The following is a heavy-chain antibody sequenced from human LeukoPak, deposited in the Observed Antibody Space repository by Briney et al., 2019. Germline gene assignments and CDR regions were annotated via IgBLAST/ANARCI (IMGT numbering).Heavy chain of an antibody. CDR2: IYYSGST. CDR3: VRDAHGGAFYGMDV. Sequence: SETLSLTCTVSGGSISSGGYYWSWIRQHPGKGLEWIGYIYYSGSTYYNPSLKSRVTISLDTSKNQFSLKVNSVTAADTAVYYCVRDAHGGAFYGMDVWGQGTTVTVSS. V-gene: IGHV4-61*08. D-gene: IGHD3-16*01. J-gene: IGHJ6*02. CDR1: GGSISSGGYY.